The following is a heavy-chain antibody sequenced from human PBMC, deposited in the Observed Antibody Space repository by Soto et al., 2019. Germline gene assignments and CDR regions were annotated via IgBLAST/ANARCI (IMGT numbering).Heavy chain of an antibody. J-gene: IGHJ6*02. CDR1: GYSFTTYW. D-gene: IGHD5-18*01. CDR3: ARLSGNTAMITLLDYYYHYGMDV. CDR2: IDPSDSNT. Sequence: LGESLKISCXGSGYSFTTYWISWVRQVPGKGLEWMGRIDPSDSNTNYSPSFQGHVTISADKSISTAYLQWSSLKASDTAMYYCARLSGNTAMITLLDYYYHYGMDVWGQGTTVTVSS. V-gene: IGHV5-10-1*01.